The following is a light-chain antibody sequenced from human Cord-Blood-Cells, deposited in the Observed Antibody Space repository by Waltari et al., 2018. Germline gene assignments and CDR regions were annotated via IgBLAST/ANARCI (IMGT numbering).Light chain of an antibody. CDR3: QQSYSTPFT. V-gene: IGKV1-39*01. CDR1: QSISSY. Sequence: DIQMTQSPSSLSASVGDRVTITCRASQSISSYLNWYQQKPWKAPKLLIYAASSLQSGVPSRYSGSGSGTDFTLTISSLQPADFATYYCQQSYSTPFTFGPGTNVDIK. CDR2: AAS. J-gene: IGKJ3*01.